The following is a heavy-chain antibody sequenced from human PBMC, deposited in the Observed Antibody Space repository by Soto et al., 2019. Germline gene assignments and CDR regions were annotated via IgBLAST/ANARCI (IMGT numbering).Heavy chain of an antibody. D-gene: IGHD6-13*01. J-gene: IGHJ2*01. CDR1: GGTFSSNA. V-gene: IGHV1-69*05. CDR2: IVPMFGTA. CDR3: ARLEQQLVDYWYFDL. Sequence: QVQLLQSGAEVKKPGSSVTVSCKASGGTFSSNAIGWVRQAPGQGLEWMGGIVPMFGTAKNAQKFQGRISISSDESTRTAYMELSSLRSDDTAVYCCARLEQQLVDYWYFDLWGRGTLVIVSS.